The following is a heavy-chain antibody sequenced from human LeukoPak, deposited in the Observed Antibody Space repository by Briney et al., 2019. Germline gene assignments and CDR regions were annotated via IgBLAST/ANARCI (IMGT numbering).Heavy chain of an antibody. CDR2: IKEDGTET. V-gene: IGHV3-7*03. D-gene: IGHD5-24*01. CDR3: AKEGRSLQTY. J-gene: IGHJ4*02. CDR1: GFTFSSYG. Sequence: GRSLRLSCAASGFTFSSYGMHWVRQAPGKGLEWVANIKEDGTETYYVDSVKGRFTISRDNAKNSLYLQMNSLRVEDTAVYYCAKEGRSLQTYWGQGTLVTVSS.